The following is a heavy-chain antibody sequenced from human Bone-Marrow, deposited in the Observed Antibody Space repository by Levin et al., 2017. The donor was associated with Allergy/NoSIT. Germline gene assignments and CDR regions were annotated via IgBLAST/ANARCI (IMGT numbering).Heavy chain of an antibody. CDR1: GGTFSSYA. J-gene: IGHJ4*02. V-gene: IGHV1-69*01. CDR3: ARVLDYGSGRLSF. D-gene: IGHD3-10*01. Sequence: KISCKASGGTFSSYAISWVRQAPGQGLEWMGGIIPIFGTANYAQKFQGRVTITADESTSTAYMELSSLRSEDTAVYYCARVLDYGSGRLSFWGQGTLVTVSS. CDR2: IIPIFGTA.